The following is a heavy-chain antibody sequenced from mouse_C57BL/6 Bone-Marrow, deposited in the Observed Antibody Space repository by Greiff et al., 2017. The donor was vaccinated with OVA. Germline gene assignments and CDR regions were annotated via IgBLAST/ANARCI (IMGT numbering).Heavy chain of an antibody. CDR3: ARKGAPYLDY. CDR1: GYTFTSYW. J-gene: IGHJ2*01. Sequence: QVQLQQPGAELVMPGASVKLSCKASGYTFTSYWMHWVKQRPGQGLEWIGEIDPSDSYTNYNQKFKGKSTLTVDKSSSTAYMQLSSLTSEDSAVYYCARKGAPYLDYWGQGTTLTVSS. V-gene: IGHV1-69*01. CDR2: IDPSDSYT.